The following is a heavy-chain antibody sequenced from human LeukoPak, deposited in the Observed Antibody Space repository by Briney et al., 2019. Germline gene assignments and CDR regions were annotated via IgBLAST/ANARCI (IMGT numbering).Heavy chain of an antibody. J-gene: IGHJ4*02. CDR3: ASMFWTQAASGFHY. V-gene: IGHV3-30*03. D-gene: IGHD6-13*01. CDR1: GFTFSSYG. Sequence: GRSLRLSCAASGFTFSSYGMHWVRQAPGKGLEWVAVISYDGSNKYYADSVKGRFTISRDNSKNTLYLQMNSLRAEDTAVYYCASMFWTQAASGFHYWGQGALVTVSS. CDR2: ISYDGSNK.